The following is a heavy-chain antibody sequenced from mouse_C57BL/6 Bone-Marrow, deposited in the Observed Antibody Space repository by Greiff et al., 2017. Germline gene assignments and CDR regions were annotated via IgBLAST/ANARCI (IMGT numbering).Heavy chain of an antibody. CDR2: IDPSDSYT. V-gene: IGHV1-59*01. CDR3: SKAFYYEYDGGYFDG. D-gene: IGHD2-4*01. CDR1: GYTFTSYW. Sequence: VQLQQPGAELVRPGTSVKLSCKASGYTFTSYWMHWVKQRPGQGLEWIGVIDPSDSYTNYNQKFKGKATLTVDTSSSTAYMQLSSLTSEDSAVDYCSKAFYYEYDGGYFDGWGTGTSVTVSS. J-gene: IGHJ1*03.